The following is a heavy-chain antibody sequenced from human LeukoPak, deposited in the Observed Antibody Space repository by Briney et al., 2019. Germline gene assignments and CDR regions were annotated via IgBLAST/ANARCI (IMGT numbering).Heavy chain of an antibody. V-gene: IGHV3-74*01. J-gene: IGHJ4*02. Sequence: GGSLRLSCAASGFTFSSYWMHWVRQALGKGLVWVSRINSDGSSTSYADSVKGRFTISRDNAKNTLYLQMNSLRAEDTAVYYCARGTVVVPAAITVYWGQGTLVTVSS. CDR3: ARGTVVVPAAITVY. CDR1: GFTFSSYW. CDR2: INSDGSST. D-gene: IGHD2-2*01.